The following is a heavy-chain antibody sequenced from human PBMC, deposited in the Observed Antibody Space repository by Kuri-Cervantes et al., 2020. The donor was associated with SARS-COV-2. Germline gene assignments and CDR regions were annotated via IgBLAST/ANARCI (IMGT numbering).Heavy chain of an antibody. V-gene: IGHV1-18*01. CDR2: ISAYNGNT. J-gene: IGHJ4*02. CDR1: GYTFTSYG. CDR3: ARSRITIFGVVTIPLDY. D-gene: IGHD3-3*01. Sequence: ASVKVSCKASGYTFTSYGISWVRQAPGQGLEWMGWISAYNGNTNYAQKLQGRVTMTTDTSTSTAYMELSSLRSEDTAVYYCARSRITIFGVVTIPLDYWGQGTLVTVSS.